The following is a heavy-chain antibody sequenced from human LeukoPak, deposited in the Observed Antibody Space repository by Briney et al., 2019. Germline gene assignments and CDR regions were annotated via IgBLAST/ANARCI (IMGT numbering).Heavy chain of an antibody. Sequence: TGGSLRLSCAASGFTLSSYWMHWVRHAPGKGLVWVSRISPDGSSTNYADSVKGRFTISRDNAKNTLYLQMNSLRAEDTAVYYCARGVVGAYRYTVEYWGPGTLVTASS. CDR3: ARGVVGAYRYTVEY. CDR1: GFTLSSYW. V-gene: IGHV3-74*01. D-gene: IGHD3-16*02. CDR2: ISPDGSST. J-gene: IGHJ4*02.